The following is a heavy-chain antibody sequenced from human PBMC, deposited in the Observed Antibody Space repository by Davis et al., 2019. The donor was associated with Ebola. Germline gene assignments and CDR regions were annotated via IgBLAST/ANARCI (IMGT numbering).Heavy chain of an antibody. CDR3: ATLWFGELLGMDV. Sequence: AASVKVSCKASGGTFSSYAISWLRQAPGQGLEWMGRINPNSGGTNYAQKFQGRVTMTRDTSISTAYMELSRLRSDDTAVYYCATLWFGELLGMDVWGKGTTVTVSS. J-gene: IGHJ6*04. D-gene: IGHD3-10*01. V-gene: IGHV1-2*06. CDR1: GGTFSSYA. CDR2: INPNSGGT.